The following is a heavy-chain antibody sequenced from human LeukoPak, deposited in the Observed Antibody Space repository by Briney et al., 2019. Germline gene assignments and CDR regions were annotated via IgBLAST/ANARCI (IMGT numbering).Heavy chain of an antibody. J-gene: IGHJ4*02. CDR3: AKRGSYFGGFDY. V-gene: IGHV3-23*01. CDR2: ISGSGEST. Sequence: PGGSLRLSCAASGFAFSNFDMSWVRQAPGKGLEWVSAISGSGESTFYAESVKGRFTISRDNSKNTLYLQMNGLRGEDTAIYYCAKRGSYFGGFDYWGQRTLLTVPS. CDR1: GFAFSNFD. D-gene: IGHD3-10*01.